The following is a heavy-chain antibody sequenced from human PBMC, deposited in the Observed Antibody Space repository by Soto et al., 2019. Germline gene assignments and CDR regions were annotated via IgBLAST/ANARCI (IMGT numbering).Heavy chain of an antibody. J-gene: IGHJ6*03. Sequence: GASVNVSCKASGYTFTSYDINWVRQATGQGLEWMGWMNPNSGNTGYAQKFQGRVTMTRNTSISTAYMELSSLRSEDTAVYYCARVGVAGYYMDVWGKGTTVTVSS. CDR2: MNPNSGNT. CDR3: ARVGVAGYYMDV. V-gene: IGHV1-8*01. D-gene: IGHD3-10*01. CDR1: GYTFTSYD.